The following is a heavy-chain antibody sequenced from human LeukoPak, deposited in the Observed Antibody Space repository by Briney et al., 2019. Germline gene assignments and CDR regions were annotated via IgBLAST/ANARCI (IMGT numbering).Heavy chain of an antibody. CDR1: GGTFSSYA. Sequence: SVKVSCKASGGTFSSYAISWVRQAPGQGLEWMGGIIPIFGTANYAQKFQGRVTITTDESTSTAYMELSSLRSEDTAVYSCARDLLYYNFWSGYYTGLNWFDPWGQGTLVTVSS. V-gene: IGHV1-69*05. CDR3: ARDLLYYNFWSGYYTGLNWFDP. CDR2: IIPIFGTA. D-gene: IGHD3-3*01. J-gene: IGHJ5*02.